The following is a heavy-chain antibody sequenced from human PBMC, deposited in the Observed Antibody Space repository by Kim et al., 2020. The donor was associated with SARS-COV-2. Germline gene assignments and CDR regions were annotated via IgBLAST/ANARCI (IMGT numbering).Heavy chain of an antibody. CDR1: GFTFSSYA. CDR3: AQSRGRLGELSPPPDY. V-gene: IGHV3-23*01. Sequence: GGSLRLSCAASGFTFSSYAMSWVRQAPGKGLEWVSAISGSGGRTYYADSVKGRFTISRDNSKNTLYLQMNSLRAEDTAVYYCAQSRGRLGELSPPPDYWGQGTLVTVSS. D-gene: IGHD3-16*02. J-gene: IGHJ4*02. CDR2: ISGSGGRT.